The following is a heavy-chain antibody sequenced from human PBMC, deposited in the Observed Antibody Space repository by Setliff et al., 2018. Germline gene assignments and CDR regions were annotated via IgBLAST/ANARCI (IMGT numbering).Heavy chain of an antibody. Sequence: PSETLSLTCTVSGGSISSSNWWTWVRQPPGKGLEWIGEIYHSGSINYNASLKSRLTISVDTSKNQFSLKLRSVTAADTAVYYCARTGTYRYFDYWGQGALVTVSS. J-gene: IGHJ4*02. CDR3: ARTGTYRYFDY. D-gene: IGHD1-1*01. CDR1: GGSISSSNW. V-gene: IGHV4-4*02. CDR2: IYHSGSI.